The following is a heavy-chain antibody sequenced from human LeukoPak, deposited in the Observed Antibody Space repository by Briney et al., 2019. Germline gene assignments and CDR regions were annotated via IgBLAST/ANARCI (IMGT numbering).Heavy chain of an antibody. CDR3: AKSTVTTRAFDI. CDR2: ISGSGGST. J-gene: IGHJ3*02. CDR1: GSTFSSYA. Sequence: PGGSLTLSCAASGSTFSSYAMSWVRQAPGKGLEWVSAISGSGGSTYYADSVKGRFTISRDNSKNTLYLQMNRLRAEDTAVYYCAKSTVTTRAFDIWGQGTMVTVSS. V-gene: IGHV3-23*01. D-gene: IGHD4-11*01.